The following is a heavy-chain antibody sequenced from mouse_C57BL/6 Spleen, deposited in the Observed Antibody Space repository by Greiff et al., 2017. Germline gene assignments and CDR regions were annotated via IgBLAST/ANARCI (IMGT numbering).Heavy chain of an antibody. V-gene: IGHV1-42*01. CDR3: AREALDY. Sequence: VQLQQSGPELVKPGASVKISCKASGYSFTGYYMNWVKQSPEKSLEWIGEINPSTGGTTYNQKFKAKATLTVDKSSSTAYMQLKSLTSEDSAVXYCAREALDYWGQGTTLTVSS. J-gene: IGHJ2*01. CDR1: GYSFTGYY. CDR2: INPSTGGT.